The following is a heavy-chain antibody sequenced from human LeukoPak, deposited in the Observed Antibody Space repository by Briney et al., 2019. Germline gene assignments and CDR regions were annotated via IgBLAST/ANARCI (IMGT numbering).Heavy chain of an antibody. CDR2: IHWDVNK. J-gene: IGHJ4*02. V-gene: IGHV2-70*04. Sequence: SVPTLVKLTQTLTLTCTFSGVSLSTSGMRGSWIRQPPGKALEWLARIHWDVNKVYSTSLKTRLTISKDTSKKQVVLTMTNMDPVDTATYYCARIPQYCSGGTCYSGTFDYWGQGTLVTVSS. CDR1: GVSLSTSGMR. CDR3: ARIPQYCSGGTCYSGTFDY. D-gene: IGHD2-15*01.